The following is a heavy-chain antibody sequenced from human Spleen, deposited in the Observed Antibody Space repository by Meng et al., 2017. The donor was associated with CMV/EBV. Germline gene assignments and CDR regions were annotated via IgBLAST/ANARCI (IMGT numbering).Heavy chain of an antibody. CDR3: ASLNYYDSSGYYWAY. D-gene: IGHD3-22*01. V-gene: IGHV4-34*01. CDR1: GGSFSGYY. CDR2: INHSGST. J-gene: IGHJ4*02. Sequence: VYGGSFSGYYWSWIRQPPGKGLEWIGEINHSGSTNYNPSLKSRVTISVDTSKNQFSLKLSSVTAADTAVYYCASLNYYDSSGYYWAYWGQGTLVTVSS.